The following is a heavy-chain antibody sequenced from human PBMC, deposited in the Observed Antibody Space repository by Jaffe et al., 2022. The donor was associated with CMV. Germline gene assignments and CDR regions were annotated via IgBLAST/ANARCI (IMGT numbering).Heavy chain of an antibody. J-gene: IGHJ6*03. D-gene: IGHD6-13*01. CDR3: ARDGRGQQLGLPYYYYYYMDV. Sequence: QVQLVQSGAEVKKPGASVKVSCKASGYTFTSYYMHWVRQAPGQGLEWMGIINPSGGSTSYAQKFQGRVTMTRDTSTSTVYMELSSLRSEDTAVYYCARDGRGQQLGLPYYYYYYMDVWGKGTTVTVSS. V-gene: IGHV1-46*01. CDR2: INPSGGST. CDR1: GYTFTSYY.